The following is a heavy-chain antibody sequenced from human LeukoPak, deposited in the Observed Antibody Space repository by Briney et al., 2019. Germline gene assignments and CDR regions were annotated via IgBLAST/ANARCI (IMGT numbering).Heavy chain of an antibody. V-gene: IGHV4-34*01. CDR1: GGSFSGYY. J-gene: IGHJ6*04. Sequence: SETLSLTCAVYGGSFSGYYWSWIRQPPGKGLEWIGEINHSGSTNYNPSLKSRVTISVDTSKNQFSLKLSSATAADTAVYYCARPHLRRDYYYYYGMDVWGKGTTVTVSS. CDR2: INHSGST. CDR3: ARPHLRRDYYYYYGMDV.